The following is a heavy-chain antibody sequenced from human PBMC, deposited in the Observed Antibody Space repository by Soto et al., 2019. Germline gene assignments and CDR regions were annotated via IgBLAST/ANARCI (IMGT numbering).Heavy chain of an antibody. CDR2: IYTSGST. CDR3: ARDMGFQYYDILTGYYWRDYYYYGMDV. V-gene: IGHV4-4*07. D-gene: IGHD3-9*01. Sequence: PSETLSLTCTVSGGSISSYYWSWIRQPAGKGLEWIGRIYTSGSTNYNPSLKSRVTMSVDTSKNQFSLKLSSVTAADTAVYYCARDMGFQYYDILTGYYWRDYYYYGMDVWGQGTTVTVSS. J-gene: IGHJ6*02. CDR1: GGSISSYY.